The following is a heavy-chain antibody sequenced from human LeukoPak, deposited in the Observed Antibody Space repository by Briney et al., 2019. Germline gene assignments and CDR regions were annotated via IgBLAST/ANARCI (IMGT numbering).Heavy chain of an antibody. V-gene: IGHV3-74*01. CDR2: INSDGSST. CDR3: ARGGYGIFYY. D-gene: IGHD5-12*01. J-gene: IGHJ4*02. Sequence: SCKASGGTFSSYWMHWVRQAPGKGLVWVSRINSDGSSTGYADSVKGRFTISRDNAKNTLYLQMNSLRAEDTAVYYCARGGYGIFYYWGQGTLVTVSS. CDR1: GGTFSSYW.